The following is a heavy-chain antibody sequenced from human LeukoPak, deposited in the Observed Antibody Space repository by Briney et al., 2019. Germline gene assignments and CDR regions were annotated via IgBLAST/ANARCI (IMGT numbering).Heavy chain of an antibody. D-gene: IGHD3-22*01. CDR3: ARNDGSGYFDY. V-gene: IGHV4-38-2*01. CDR1: DYSISSGDY. CDR2: VYYSGST. Sequence: SETLSLTCAVSDYSISSGDYWGWIRQPPGKGLEWIGSVYYSGSTHYSPSLKNRVTISVDTSKNQFSLKLRSVTAADTALYYCARNDGSGYFDYWGQGTLVTVSS. J-gene: IGHJ4*02.